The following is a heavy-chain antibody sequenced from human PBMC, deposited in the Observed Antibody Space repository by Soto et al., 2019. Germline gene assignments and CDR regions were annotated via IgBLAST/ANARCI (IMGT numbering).Heavy chain of an antibody. J-gene: IGHJ6*02. CDR3: ARDFGAVSASWSGGMDV. CDR1: GYSISSGYY. V-gene: IGHV4-38-2*02. Sequence: SETLSLTCAVSGYSISSGYYWGWIRQPPGKGLVWIGSIYHSSNNYYNKSPKRRVTISGDTSKNTFSLRMSSVSAADTAVYYCARDFGAVSASWSGGMDVWGQGTTVTVSS. D-gene: IGHD3-3*01. CDR2: IYHSSNN.